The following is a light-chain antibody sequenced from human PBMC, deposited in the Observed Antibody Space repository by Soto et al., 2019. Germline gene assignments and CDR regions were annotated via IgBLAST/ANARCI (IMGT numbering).Light chain of an antibody. J-gene: IGLJ2*01. CDR3: CSSSGSCTPHV. Sequence: QSALTQPRSVXGSXXXXXXISCTGTSSDVGVYNYVSWYQQLPGKSPKLMIYDVSERPSGIPDRFSGSKSGTTASLSISGVQAEDDENDCCCSSSGSCTPHVFGAGTKLTVL. CDR1: SSDVGVYNY. V-gene: IGLV2-11*01. CDR2: DVS.